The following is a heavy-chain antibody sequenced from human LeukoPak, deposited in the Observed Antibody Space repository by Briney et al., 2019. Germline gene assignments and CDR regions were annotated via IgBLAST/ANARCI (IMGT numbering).Heavy chain of an antibody. CDR2: IYHSGST. CDR3: ATTGTKSDY. D-gene: IGHD1-7*01. Sequence: SETLSLTCAVAGYSISSGYYWGWIRQPPGKGLEWIGSIYHSGSTYYNPTLKSRVTISVDTSKNQFSLKLSSVTAADTAVYYCATTGTKSDYWGQGTLVTVSS. CDR1: GYSISSGYY. V-gene: IGHV4-38-2*01. J-gene: IGHJ4*02.